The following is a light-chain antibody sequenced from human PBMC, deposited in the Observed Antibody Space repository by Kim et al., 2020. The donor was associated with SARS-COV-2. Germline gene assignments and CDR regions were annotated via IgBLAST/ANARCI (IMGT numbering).Light chain of an antibody. CDR3: QQSYSTPQLT. CDR2: GAS. CDR1: QSISRY. V-gene: IGKV1-39*01. J-gene: IGKJ4*01. Sequence: DIQMTQSPSSLSASVGDRVTITCRASQSISRYLNWYQQKPGKAPKLLIYGASSLQSGVPSRFSGSGSGTDFTLTISSLQPEDFATYYCQQSYSTPQLTFGGGTKV.